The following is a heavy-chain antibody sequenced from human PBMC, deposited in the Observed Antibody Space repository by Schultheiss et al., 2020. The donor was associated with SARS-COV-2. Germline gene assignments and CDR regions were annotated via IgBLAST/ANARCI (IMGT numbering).Heavy chain of an antibody. J-gene: IGHJ6*02. CDR2: ISAYNGNT. CDR1: GYTFTSYD. D-gene: IGHD4-11*01. Sequence: ASVKVSCKASGYTFTSYDINWVRQAPGQGLEWMGWISAYNGNTNYAQKLQGRVTMTTDTSTSTAYMELRSLRSDDTAVYYCARGEQLTTPYYYYGMDVWGQGTTVTVSS. CDR3: ARGEQLTTPYYYYGMDV. V-gene: IGHV1-18*01.